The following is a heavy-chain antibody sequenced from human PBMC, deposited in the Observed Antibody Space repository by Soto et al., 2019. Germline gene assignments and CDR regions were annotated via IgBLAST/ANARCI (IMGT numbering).Heavy chain of an antibody. J-gene: IGHJ4*02. CDR3: TSSEGDY. V-gene: IGHV4-59*08. CDR2: IYNSVST. Sequence: PSETLSLTCTVCGGFVISYYWSWIRQPPGKGLEWIGYIYNSVSTNYNPSLKSRVTISVDTSKNQFSLKLNSVTAADTAVYYCTSSEGDYWGQRNPVPVSS. CDR1: GGFVISYY.